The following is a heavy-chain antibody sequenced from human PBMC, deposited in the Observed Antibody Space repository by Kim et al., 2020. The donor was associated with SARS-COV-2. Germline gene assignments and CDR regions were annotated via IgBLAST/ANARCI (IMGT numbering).Heavy chain of an antibody. D-gene: IGHD3-22*01. J-gene: IGHJ4*02. Sequence: KGRVTISRDNSKKTLYLQMNSLRAEDTAVYYCAKDSGRITMIVVVITGIDYWGQGTLVTVSS. CDR3: AKDSGRITMIVVVITGIDY. V-gene: IGHV3-30*02.